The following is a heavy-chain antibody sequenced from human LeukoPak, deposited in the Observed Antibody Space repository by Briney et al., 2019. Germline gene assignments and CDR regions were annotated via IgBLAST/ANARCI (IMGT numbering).Heavy chain of an antibody. CDR2: ISWNSGSV. Sequence: PGGSLRLSCAASGFTFDDYAMHWVRQAPGKGLEWVSGISWNSGSVGYADSVKGRFTISRDNAKNSLYLQMNSLRAEDTAVYYCARGLGGYVDYWGQGTLVTVSS. D-gene: IGHD2-15*01. CDR1: GFTFDDYA. CDR3: ARGLGGYVDY. J-gene: IGHJ4*02. V-gene: IGHV3-9*01.